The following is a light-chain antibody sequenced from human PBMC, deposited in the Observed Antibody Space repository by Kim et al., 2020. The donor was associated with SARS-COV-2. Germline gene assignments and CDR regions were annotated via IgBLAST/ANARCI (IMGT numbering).Light chain of an antibody. Sequence: SPGERASLSCRTSQRVCSHCLAWYQQKPGQAPRLLIYSVSNRDTGIPDRFSGSGSGTDFTLTISRLEPEDFAVYYCQQYGIAPPYTFGQGTKLEI. J-gene: IGKJ2*01. CDR2: SVS. CDR1: QRVCSHC. CDR3: QQYGIAPPYT. V-gene: IGKV3-20*01.